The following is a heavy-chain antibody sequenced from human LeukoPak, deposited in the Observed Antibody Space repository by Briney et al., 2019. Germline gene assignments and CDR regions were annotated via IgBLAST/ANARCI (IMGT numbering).Heavy chain of an antibody. CDR3: ARVVVTYFDY. J-gene: IGHJ4*02. D-gene: IGHD3-22*01. Sequence: GGSLRLSCAASGFTVSSNYMSWVRQAPGKGLEWVSVIYSGGSTYYADSVKDRFTISRDNSKNTLYLQMNSLRAEDTAVYYCARVVVTYFDYWGQGTLVTVSS. CDR2: IYSGGST. CDR1: GFTVSSNY. V-gene: IGHV3-53*01.